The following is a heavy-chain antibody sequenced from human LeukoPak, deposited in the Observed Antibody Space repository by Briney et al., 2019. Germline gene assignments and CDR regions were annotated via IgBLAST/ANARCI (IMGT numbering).Heavy chain of an antibody. CDR3: ARAKTYYDILAPYYYYYMDV. CDR1: GGSISSYY. Sequence: SETLSLTCTVSGGSISSYYWSWLRQPPGKGLEWIGYIYYSGSTNYNPSLKSRVPILVDTSKNQFSLKLSSVTAADTAVYYCARAKTYYDILAPYYYYYMDVWGKGTTVTVSS. J-gene: IGHJ6*03. CDR2: IYYSGST. D-gene: IGHD3-9*01. V-gene: IGHV4-59*01.